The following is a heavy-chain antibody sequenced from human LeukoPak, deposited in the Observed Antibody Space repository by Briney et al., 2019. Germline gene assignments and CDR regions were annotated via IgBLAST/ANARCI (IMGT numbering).Heavy chain of an antibody. Sequence: PSETLSLTCAVSGYSISSGYYWGWIRQPPGKGLEWIGSIYHSGSTYYNPSLKSRVTISVDTSKNQLSLKLSSVTAADTAVYYCVLRPYYYDSSGYSHFDYWGQGTLVTVS. D-gene: IGHD3-22*01. CDR2: IYHSGST. CDR3: VLRPYYYDSSGYSHFDY. CDR1: GYSISSGYY. J-gene: IGHJ4*02. V-gene: IGHV4-38-2*01.